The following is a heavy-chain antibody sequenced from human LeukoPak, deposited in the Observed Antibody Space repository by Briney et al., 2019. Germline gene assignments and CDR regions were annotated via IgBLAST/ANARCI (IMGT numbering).Heavy chain of an antibody. CDR2: ISGSGGST. V-gene: IGHV3-23*01. J-gene: IGHJ3*02. CDR1: GFTFSSYA. Sequence: GGSLRLSCAASGFTFSSYAMSWVRQAPRKGLEWVSAISGSGGSTYYADSMKGRFTISRDNSKNTLYLQMNSLRAEDTAVYYCAKPEGEVVTPYDAFDIWGQGTMVTVSS. D-gene: IGHD2-15*01. CDR3: AKPEGEVVTPYDAFDI.